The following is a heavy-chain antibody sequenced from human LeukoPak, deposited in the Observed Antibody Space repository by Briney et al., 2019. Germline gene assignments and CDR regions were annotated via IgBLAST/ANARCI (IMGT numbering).Heavy chain of an antibody. CDR1: GFTFTSFA. CDR3: AAILRGNIRATILLDY. D-gene: IGHD5-12*01. CDR2: IVFGSGNT. J-gene: IGHJ4*02. V-gene: IGHV1-58*01. Sequence: PGTSVKVSCKASGFTFTSFAVQWVRPARGQRLEWIGWIVFGSGNTNYAQKIQERVTITRDMSTSTAYIELSSLRTEDTAVYYCAAILRGNIRATILLDYWGQGTLVTVSS.